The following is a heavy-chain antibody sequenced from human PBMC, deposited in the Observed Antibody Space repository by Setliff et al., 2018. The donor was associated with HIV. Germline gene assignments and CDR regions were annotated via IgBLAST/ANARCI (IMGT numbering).Heavy chain of an antibody. J-gene: IGHJ3*02. CDR2: ISHSGSA. CDR1: DGSFSDYY. CDR3: ARVHSGSYYVRRDDAFDI. Sequence: PSETLSLTCAVSDGSFSDYYWAWIRQAPGKGLEWLGLISHSGSATLNPSLRSRVAVSVNMPNNQFFLELTSVTAADTGLYYCARVHSGSYYVRRDDAFDIWGQGTMVTVSS. V-gene: IGHV4-34*01. D-gene: IGHD1-26*01.